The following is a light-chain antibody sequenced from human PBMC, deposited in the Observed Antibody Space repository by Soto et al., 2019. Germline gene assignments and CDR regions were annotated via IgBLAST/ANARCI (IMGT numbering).Light chain of an antibody. CDR1: SSDVGSFNL. V-gene: IGLV2-23*02. CDR2: EVN. CDR3: CSYAGSSTYV. J-gene: IGLJ1*01. Sequence: QSALTQPASVSGSPGQSITISCTGTSSDVGSFNLVSWYQQHPGKAPKLMIYEVNKWPSGVSNRFSGSKSGNTASLTISGLQAEDEADYYCCSYAGSSTYVFGTGTKVTVL.